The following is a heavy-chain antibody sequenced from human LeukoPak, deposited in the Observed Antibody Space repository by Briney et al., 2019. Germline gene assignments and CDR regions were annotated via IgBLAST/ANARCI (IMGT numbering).Heavy chain of an antibody. CDR1: GGTFSSYA. CDR2: IIPIFGTA. J-gene: IGHJ4*02. V-gene: IGHV1-69*05. D-gene: IGHD2-2*01. Sequence: SVQVSCKASGGTFSSYAISWVRQAPGQGLEWMGGIIPIFGTANYAQKFQGRVTITTDESTSTAYMELSSLRSEDTAVYYCARRRCSSISCFFDYWGQGTLVTVSS. CDR3: ARRRCSSISCFFDY.